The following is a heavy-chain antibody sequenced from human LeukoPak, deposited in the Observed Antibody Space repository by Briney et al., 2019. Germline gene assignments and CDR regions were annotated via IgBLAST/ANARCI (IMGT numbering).Heavy chain of an antibody. J-gene: IGHJ2*01. CDR1: GFTFTSQG. CDR3: AKMQGYFDL. V-gene: IGHV3-23*01. CDR2: ITGSGDNT. Sequence: GGSLRLSCAASGFTFTSQGMAWVRQAPAKGLEWVSAITGSGDNTYYADSVKGRFTISRNNSKNTLYLQMNSLSAEDTAVYYCAKMQGYFDLWGRGTLVAVSS.